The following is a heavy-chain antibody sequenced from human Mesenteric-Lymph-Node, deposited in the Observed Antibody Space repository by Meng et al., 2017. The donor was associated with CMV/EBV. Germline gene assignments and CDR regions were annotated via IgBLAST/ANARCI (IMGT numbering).Heavy chain of an antibody. D-gene: IGHD3-16*01. Sequence: GESLKISCAASGFTFRSYGMHWVRQVPGKGLEWVAFIRDDGNKKDYADSVKGRFTISRDNSRNMMYLQMNSLRAEDTAVYYCAKRPLTDYYYYGMDVCGQGTTVTVSS. CDR3: AKRPLTDYYYYGMDV. CDR1: GFTFRSYG. V-gene: IGHV3-30*02. J-gene: IGHJ6*02. CDR2: IRDDGNKK.